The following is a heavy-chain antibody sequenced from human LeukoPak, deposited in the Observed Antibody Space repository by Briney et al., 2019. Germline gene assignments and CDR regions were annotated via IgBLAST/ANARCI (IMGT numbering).Heavy chain of an antibody. CDR3: ARDRDYCSSTSSYSDAFDI. D-gene: IGHD2-2*01. J-gene: IGHJ3*02. Sequence: PPGGSLRLSCAASGFTFSSYSMIWVRQAPGKGLEWVSYISSSSSTIYYADSVKGRFTISRDNAKNSLYLQMNSLRDEDTAVYYCARDRDYCSSTSSYSDAFDIWGQGTMVTVSS. CDR2: ISSSSSTI. CDR1: GFTFSSYS. V-gene: IGHV3-48*02.